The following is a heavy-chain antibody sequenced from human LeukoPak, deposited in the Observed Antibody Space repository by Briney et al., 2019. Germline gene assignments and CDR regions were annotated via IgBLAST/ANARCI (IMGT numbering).Heavy chain of an antibody. CDR3: AKEPREYCSSTSCPNWFDS. CDR1: GFTFNNYA. Sequence: GRSLRLSCAASGFTFNNYAMSWVRQAPGKGLEWVSAISASGGTTYYADSVKGRFTISRDNSENTLFLQMNSLRAEDTAVYYCAKEPREYCSSTSCPNWFDSWGQGTLVTVSS. D-gene: IGHD2-2*01. J-gene: IGHJ5*01. CDR2: ISASGGTT. V-gene: IGHV3-23*01.